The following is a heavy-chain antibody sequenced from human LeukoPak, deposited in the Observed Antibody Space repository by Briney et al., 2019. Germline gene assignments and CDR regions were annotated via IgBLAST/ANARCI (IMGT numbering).Heavy chain of an antibody. CDR1: GGSITNTNYY. CDR2: VYHSGIT. D-gene: IGHD4-23*01. Sequence: PSETLSLTCTVSGGSITNTNYYWAWIRQPPGEGLEWIGSVYHSGITYYTPSLKSRVSISVDTSKNQFSLKVTSVTAVDTAVYYCARSGHNSEGISYWGQGTLVTVSS. CDR3: ARSGHNSEGISY. V-gene: IGHV4-39*07. J-gene: IGHJ4*02.